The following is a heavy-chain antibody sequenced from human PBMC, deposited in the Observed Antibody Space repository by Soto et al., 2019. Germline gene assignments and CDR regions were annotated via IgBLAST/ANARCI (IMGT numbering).Heavy chain of an antibody. CDR2: IYNSGSA. CDR3: VRDRRHCSSTNCLNYFDY. D-gene: IGHD2-2*01. Sequence: QMHLQESGPGLVKPSQTLSLTCTVSGGSMTSGDYYWTWIRQHPEKGLEWIGYIYNSGSAYVRPSLNGRVSLSLDTSKNQFSLKLSSVTAADTAVYYCVRDRRHCSSTNCLNYFDYWGQGTLVTVSS. V-gene: IGHV4-31*03. J-gene: IGHJ4*02. CDR1: GGSMTSGDYY.